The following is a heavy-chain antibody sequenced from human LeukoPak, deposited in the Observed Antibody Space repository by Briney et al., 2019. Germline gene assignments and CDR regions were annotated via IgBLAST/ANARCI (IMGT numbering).Heavy chain of an antibody. D-gene: IGHD3-3*01. CDR2: MNPNSGNT. J-gene: IGHJ5*02. CDR1: GYSFTSYD. V-gene: IGHV1-8*01. CDR3: ARSHLRYGMVIQNWFDP. Sequence: ALVTVSCTASGYSFTSYDVNWVRQTPGQGLEWMGWMNPNSGNTGYAHKFKGRVTMTRNTSISTAYMELTSLGSEDTAIYYCARSHLRYGMVIQNWFDPWGQGTLVTVSS.